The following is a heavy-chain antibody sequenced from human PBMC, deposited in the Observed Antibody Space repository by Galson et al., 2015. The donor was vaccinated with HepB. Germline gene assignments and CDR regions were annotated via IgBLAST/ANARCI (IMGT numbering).Heavy chain of an antibody. CDR2: IRSKAYGEAA. J-gene: IGHJ3*02. Sequence: SLRLSCAGSGFSFGDYAMYWVRQAPGKGLEWVSLIRSKAYGEAALYAASVKGRFTISRDDSKSIAYLQMNSLKAEDTALYYCTCGRYGQDANDIWGQGTMVTVSS. V-gene: IGHV3-49*04. CDR1: GFSFGDYA. D-gene: IGHD1-26*01. CDR3: TCGRYGQDANDI.